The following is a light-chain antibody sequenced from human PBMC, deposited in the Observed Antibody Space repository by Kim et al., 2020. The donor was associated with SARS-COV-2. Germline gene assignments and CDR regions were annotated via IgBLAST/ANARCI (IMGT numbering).Light chain of an antibody. V-gene: IGKV3-15*01. CDR1: QVVGIQ. J-gene: IGKJ5*01. CDR2: DAS. CDR3: QRYHKSPGIT. Sequence: SPGEIATPSCRASQVVGIQIAWYQQRPGHAPRLLISDASTRETGIPGRFSGSGSVTEFTLSIGSLQSEDFALYYCQRYHKSPGITFVHGTRLWIK.